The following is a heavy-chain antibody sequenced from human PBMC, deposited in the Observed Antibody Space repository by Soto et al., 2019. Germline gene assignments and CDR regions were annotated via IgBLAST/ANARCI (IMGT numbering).Heavy chain of an antibody. V-gene: IGHV3-15*01. CDR3: TTEFLWFGELFQFDY. CDR2: IKSKTDGGTT. CDR1: GFTFSNAW. Sequence: EVQLVESGGGLVKPGGSLRLSCAASGFTFSNAWMSWVRQAPGKGLEWVGRIKSKTDGGTTDYAAPVKGRFTISRDDSKNTLYLQMNSLKTEDTAVYYCTTEFLWFGELFQFDYWGQGTLVTVSS. D-gene: IGHD3-10*01. J-gene: IGHJ4*02.